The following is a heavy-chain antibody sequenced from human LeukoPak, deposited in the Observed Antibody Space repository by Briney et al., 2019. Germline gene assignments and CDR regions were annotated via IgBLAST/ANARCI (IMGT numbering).Heavy chain of an antibody. V-gene: IGHV1-2*02. D-gene: IGHD5-12*01. CDR3: AREYTDIVATIILHDFDY. J-gene: IGHJ4*02. Sequence: ASVKVSCKASGYTFTVYYMHWVRQAPGQGLEWMGWINPKSGGTNYAQKFQGRVTMTRDTSISTAYMELSRLRSDDTAVYYCAREYTDIVATIILHDFDYWGQGTLVTVSS. CDR1: GYTFTVYY. CDR2: INPKSGGT.